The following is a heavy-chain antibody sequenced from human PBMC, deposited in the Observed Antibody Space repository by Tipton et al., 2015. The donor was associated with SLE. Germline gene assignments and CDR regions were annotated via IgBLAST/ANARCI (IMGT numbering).Heavy chain of an antibody. CDR3: AREKENTGWFWLNAFDV. D-gene: IGHD6-19*01. Sequence: TLSLTCTVSGASISSHYWSWIRQPAGMPLEWIGRIYKTGITNYNPSLKGRLSMSVDTSKAHFSLNLNSVTAADTAIYYCAREKENTGWFWLNAFDVWGRGTLVTVST. CDR1: GASISSHY. CDR2: IYKTGIT. J-gene: IGHJ3*01. V-gene: IGHV4-4*07.